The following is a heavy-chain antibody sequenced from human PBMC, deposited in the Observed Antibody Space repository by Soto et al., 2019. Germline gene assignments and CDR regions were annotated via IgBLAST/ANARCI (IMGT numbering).Heavy chain of an antibody. D-gene: IGHD1-26*01. CDR1: GFNFSNAW. V-gene: IGHV3-15*01. CDR3: TTQPDEWELYCSGMDV. CDR2: IKSKTDGGTT. Sequence: GGSLRLSCAASGFNFSNAWMSWVRQAPGKGLEWVGRIKSKTDGGTTDYAAPVKGRFTISRDDSKNTLYLQMNSLKTEDPAVYYCTTQPDEWELYCSGMDVWGQGTTVTVSS. J-gene: IGHJ6*02.